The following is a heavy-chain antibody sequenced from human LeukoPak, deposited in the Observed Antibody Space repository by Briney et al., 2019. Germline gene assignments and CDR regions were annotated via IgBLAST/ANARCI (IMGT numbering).Heavy chain of an antibody. J-gene: IGHJ4*02. CDR1: GFTFSSYA. D-gene: IGHD4-17*01. CDR3: ARDSIRTTVTLGDY. CDR2: ISYDGSNK. Sequence: PGGSLRLSCAASGFTFSSYAMHWVRQAPGKGLEWVAVISYDGSNKYYADSVKGRFTISRDNSKNTLYLQMNSLRAEDTAVYYCARDSIRTTVTLGDYWGQGTLVTVSS. V-gene: IGHV3-30-3*01.